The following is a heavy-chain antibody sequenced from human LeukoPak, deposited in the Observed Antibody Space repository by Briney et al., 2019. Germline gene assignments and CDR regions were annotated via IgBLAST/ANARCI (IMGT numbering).Heavy chain of an antibody. D-gene: IGHD3-22*01. J-gene: IGHJ3*02. CDR1: GGSISGSSYF. Sequence: PSETLSLTCSVSGGSISGSSYFWGWIRQPPGKGLEWIASVHYSGSTYYNPSLKSRVTISIDTSKNQFSPKLSSVTAADTAVYYCARDDYDSSGYYLQDAFDIWGQGTMVTVSS. CDR2: VHYSGST. V-gene: IGHV4-39*02. CDR3: ARDDYDSSGYYLQDAFDI.